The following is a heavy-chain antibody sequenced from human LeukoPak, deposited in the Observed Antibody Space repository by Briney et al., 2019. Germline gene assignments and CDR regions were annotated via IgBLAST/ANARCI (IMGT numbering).Heavy chain of an antibody. CDR2: IKEDGSAK. J-gene: IGHJ4*02. CDR3: ARDGDGYPY. D-gene: IGHD5-18*01. Sequence: GGSLRLSCAASGLIFSNYWMSWVRQTPGKGLEWVANIKEDGSAKYYVDSVKGRFTISRDNAKSFLYLQMNSLRVEDTAVYYCARDGDGYPYWGQGTLVTVSS. V-gene: IGHV3-7*01. CDR1: GLIFSNYW.